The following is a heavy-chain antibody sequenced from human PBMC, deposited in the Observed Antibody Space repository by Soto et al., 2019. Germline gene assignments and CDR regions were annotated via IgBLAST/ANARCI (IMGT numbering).Heavy chain of an antibody. CDR1: GFTVSNNY. CDR2: IYSGGYT. J-gene: IGHJ5*02. D-gene: IGHD2-15*01. CDR3: ARVPLRYCSGGSCYLFDP. V-gene: IGHV3-53*01. Sequence: GGSLILSCAVSGFTVSNNYMSWVRQAPGKGLEGVSVIYSGGYTAYADSVKGRFTISRDNAKNSLYLQMNSLRDEDTAVYYCARVPLRYCSGGSCYLFDPWGQGTLVTVSS.